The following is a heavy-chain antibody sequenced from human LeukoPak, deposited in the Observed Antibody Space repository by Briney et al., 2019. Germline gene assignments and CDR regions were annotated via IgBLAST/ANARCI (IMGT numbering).Heavy chain of an antibody. CDR1: GYSISSGYY. D-gene: IGHD3-22*01. Sequence: SETLSLTCTVSGYSISSGYYWGWIRQPPGKGLEWIGSIYHSGSTYYNPSLKSRVTISVDTSKNQFSLKLSSVTAADTAVYYCARGGYYYDSSGLMPSDWGQGTLVTVYS. V-gene: IGHV4-38-2*02. CDR2: IYHSGST. J-gene: IGHJ4*02. CDR3: ARGGYYYDSSGLMPSD.